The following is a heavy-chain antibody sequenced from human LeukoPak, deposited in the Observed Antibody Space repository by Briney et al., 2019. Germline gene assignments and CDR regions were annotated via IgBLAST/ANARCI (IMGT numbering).Heavy chain of an antibody. V-gene: IGHV4-39*01. CDR2: IYYSGST. D-gene: IGHD3-10*01. J-gene: IGHJ6*03. CDR3: ARHGATGNRSGYYYYMDV. CDR1: GGSISSSSYY. Sequence: SETLSLTCTVSGGSISSSSYYWGWIRQPPGKGLEWIGSIYYSGSTYYNPSLKSRVTISVDTSKNQFSLKLSSVTAADTAVYYCARHGATGNRSGYYYYMDVWGKGTTATISS.